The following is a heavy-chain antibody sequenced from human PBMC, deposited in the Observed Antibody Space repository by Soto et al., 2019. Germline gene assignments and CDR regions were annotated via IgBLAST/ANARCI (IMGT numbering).Heavy chain of an antibody. V-gene: IGHV4-59*08. J-gene: IGHJ6*03. CDR2: IYYSGST. Sequence: SETLSLTCTVSGGSISSYYWSWIRQPPGKGLEWIGYIYYSGSTNYNPSLKSRVTISVDTSKNQFSLKLSSVTAADTAVYYCARRKDILTGFYYYYYMDVWGKGTTVTVSS. CDR1: GGSISSYY. D-gene: IGHD3-9*01. CDR3: ARRKDILTGFYYYYYMDV.